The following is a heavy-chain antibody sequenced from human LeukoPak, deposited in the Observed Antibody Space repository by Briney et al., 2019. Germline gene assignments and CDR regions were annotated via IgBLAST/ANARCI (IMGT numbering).Heavy chain of an antibody. CDR3: AKDHSAVRYYFDY. J-gene: IGHJ4*02. D-gene: IGHD4-17*01. CDR2: IRYDGSNK. CDR1: GFTFSSYG. Sequence: PGGSLRLSCAASGFTFSSYGMHWVRQAPGKGLEWVAFIRYDGSNKYYADSVKGRFTISRDNSKNTLYLQMNSLRAEDTAVYYCAKDHSAVRYYFDYWGQGTLVTVSS. V-gene: IGHV3-30*02.